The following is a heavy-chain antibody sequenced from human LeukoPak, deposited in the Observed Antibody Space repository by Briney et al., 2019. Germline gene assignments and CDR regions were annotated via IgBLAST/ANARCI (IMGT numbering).Heavy chain of an antibody. CDR3: ARDHFGGLTVTPGVWYFDY. D-gene: IGHD4-11*01. J-gene: IGHJ4*02. V-gene: IGHV1-69*13. CDR2: IIPIFGTA. Sequence: SVKVSCKASGGAFSSYAISWVRQAPGQGLEWMGGIIPIFGTANYAQKFQGRVTITADESTSTAYMELSSLRSEDTAVYYCARDHFGGLTVTPGVWYFDYWGQGTLVTVSS. CDR1: GGAFSSYA.